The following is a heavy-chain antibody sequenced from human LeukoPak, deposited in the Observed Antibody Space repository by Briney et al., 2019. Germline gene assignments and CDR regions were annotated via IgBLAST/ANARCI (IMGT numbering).Heavy chain of an antibody. J-gene: IGHJ3*02. Sequence: GGTLILFCAASGFTFSSYWMHWVRQAPGKGLVWVSRINSDGSSTSYADSVKGRFTISRDNAKNSLYLQMNSLRAEDTTVYYCARESQTPATREAPGLYVDAFDIWGQGTMVTVSS. V-gene: IGHV3-74*01. D-gene: IGHD1-26*01. CDR2: INSDGSST. CDR3: ARESQTPATREAPGLYVDAFDI. CDR1: GFTFSSYW.